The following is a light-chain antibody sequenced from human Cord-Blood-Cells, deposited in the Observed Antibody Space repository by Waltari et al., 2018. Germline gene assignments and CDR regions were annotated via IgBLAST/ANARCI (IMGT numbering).Light chain of an antibody. J-gene: IGLJ3*02. CDR3: CSYAGSSTWV. Sequence: QSALTQPASVSGSPGQSLTISCTVTSSDVGSYNIVSWYQQHPGKAPKLMIYEGSKRPSGVSNRFSGSKSGNTASLTISGLQAEDEADYYCCSYAGSSTWVFGGGTKLTVL. CDR1: SSDVGSYNI. CDR2: EGS. V-gene: IGLV2-23*01.